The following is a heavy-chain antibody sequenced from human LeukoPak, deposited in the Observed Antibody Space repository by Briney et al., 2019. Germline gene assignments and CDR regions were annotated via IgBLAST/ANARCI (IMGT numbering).Heavy chain of an antibody. CDR1: GGSVSSYY. CDR3: AGGAPTGNWFDP. V-gene: IGHV4-4*07. CDR2: IYTSGST. J-gene: IGHJ5*02. Sequence: SETLSLTCTVSGGSVSSYYWSWIRQPAGKGLEWIGRIYTSGSTNYNPSLESRVTMSVDTSKYQFSLKLNSVTAADTAVYYCAGGAPTGNWFDPWGQGTLVTVSS. D-gene: IGHD1-14*01.